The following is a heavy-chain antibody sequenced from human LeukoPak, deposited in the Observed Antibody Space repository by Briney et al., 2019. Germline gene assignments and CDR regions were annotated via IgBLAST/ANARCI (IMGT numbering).Heavy chain of an antibody. CDR3: ARGGDVITFGGVIADDAFDI. V-gene: IGHV4-34*01. CDR1: GGSFSGYY. CDR2: INHSGST. Sequence: PSETLSLTCAVLGGSFSGYYWSWIGQPPGKGREWIGEINHSGSTNYNPSLKSRVTISVDTSKNQFSLKLSSVTAADTAVYYCARGGDVITFGGVIADDAFDIWGQGTMVTVSS. J-gene: IGHJ3*02. D-gene: IGHD3-16*02.